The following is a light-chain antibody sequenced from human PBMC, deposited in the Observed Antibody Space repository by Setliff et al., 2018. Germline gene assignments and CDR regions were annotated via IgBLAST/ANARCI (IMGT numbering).Light chain of an antibody. CDR3: SSYAGSNNDV. CDR1: SSDVGRYRL. V-gene: IGLV2-8*01. J-gene: IGLJ1*01. Sequence: QSALTQPASVSGSPGQSITISCTGTSSDVGRYRLVSWYQHRPGKAPKLMIYEVSKRPSGVPDRFSGSKSGNTASLTVSGLQAEDEADYYCSSYAGSNNDVFGTGTKVTVL. CDR2: EVS.